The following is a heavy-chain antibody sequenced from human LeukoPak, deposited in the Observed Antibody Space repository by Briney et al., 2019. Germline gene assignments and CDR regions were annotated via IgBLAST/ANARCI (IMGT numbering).Heavy chain of an antibody. D-gene: IGHD5-18*01. J-gene: IGHJ4*02. CDR2: ISGSRGST. CDR1: GFTFSTYA. Sequence: GGSLRLSCAASGFTFSTYAVSSVRQAPAKGLEWVSAISGSRGSTYYADSVKGRFTISRDNSKNTVYPQMSTLRAEDTAVYYCVKEGGRGYTYGFDYWGQGTLVSVSS. CDR3: VKEGGRGYTYGFDY. V-gene: IGHV3-23*01.